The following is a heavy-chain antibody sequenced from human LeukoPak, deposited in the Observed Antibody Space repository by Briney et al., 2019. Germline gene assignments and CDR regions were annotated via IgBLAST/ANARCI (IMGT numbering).Heavy chain of an antibody. CDR3: ARVNVFGSTSYYFVY. CDR2: IIPIFGTA. J-gene: IGHJ4*02. D-gene: IGHD2-2*01. V-gene: IGHV1-69*13. Sequence: SVKVSCKASGGTFSSYAISWVRQAPGQGLEWVGGIIPIFGTANYAQKFQGRVTITADESTSTAYMELSSLRAEDTAVYYCARVNVFGSTSYYFVYWGQGTLVTVSS. CDR1: GGTFSSYA.